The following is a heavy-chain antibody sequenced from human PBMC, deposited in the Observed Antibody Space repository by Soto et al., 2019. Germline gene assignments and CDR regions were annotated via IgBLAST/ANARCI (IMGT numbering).Heavy chain of an antibody. V-gene: IGHV3-33*01. CDR2: IWYDGSNK. D-gene: IGHD3-16*01. CDR1: GFTFSSYV. CDR3: ARAGGGSSFDY. J-gene: IGHJ4*02. Sequence: RRLSCAASGFTFSSYVMHWVRQAPGKGLEWVAVIWYDGSNKYYADSVKGRFTISRDNSKNTMYLQMNSLRAEDTAVYYCARAGGGSSFDYWGQGTLVTVSS.